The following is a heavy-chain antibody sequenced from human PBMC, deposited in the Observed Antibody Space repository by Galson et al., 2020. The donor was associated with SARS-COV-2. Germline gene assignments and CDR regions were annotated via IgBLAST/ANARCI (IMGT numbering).Heavy chain of an antibody. J-gene: IGHJ6*03. V-gene: IGHV1-2*04. CDR2: INPNSGGT. D-gene: IGHD2-2*01. CDR3: ARSRRAEGYYYYYMDV. CDR1: GYTFTGYY. Sequence: ASVKVSCKASGYTFTGYYMHWVRQAPGQGLEWMGWINPNSGGTNYAQKFQGWVTMTRDTSISTAYMELSRLRSDDTAVYYCARSRRAEGYYYYYMDVWGKGTTVTVSS.